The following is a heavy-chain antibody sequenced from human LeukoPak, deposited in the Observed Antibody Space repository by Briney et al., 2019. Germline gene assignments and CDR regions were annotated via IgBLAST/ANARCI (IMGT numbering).Heavy chain of an antibody. V-gene: IGHV4-59*08. CDR1: GGSISSYY. CDR3: ARLAIMGATVETYYFDY. CDR2: IYHSGST. J-gene: IGHJ4*02. D-gene: IGHD1-26*01. Sequence: SETLSLTCTVSGGSISSYYWSWIRQPPGKGLEWIGYIYHSGSTYYNPSLKSRVTISIDTSKNQFSLKLSSVTAADTALYYCARLAIMGATVETYYFDYWGQGTLVTVSS.